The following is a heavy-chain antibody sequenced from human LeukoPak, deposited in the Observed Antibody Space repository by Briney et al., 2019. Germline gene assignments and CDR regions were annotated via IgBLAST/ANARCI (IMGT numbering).Heavy chain of an antibody. CDR2: ISIRGSTI. J-gene: IGHJ3*02. V-gene: IGHV3-48*02. CDR3: ARDRATVTTSDAFDI. Sequence: AGGSLRLSCAASGFTFSSYSMNWVRQAPGLGLEWVSYISIRGSTIYYADSVEGRFTISRDNAKSSLYLQMNSLRDEDTAVYYCARDRATVTTSDAFDIWGRGTVVTVSS. D-gene: IGHD4-17*01. CDR1: GFTFSSYS.